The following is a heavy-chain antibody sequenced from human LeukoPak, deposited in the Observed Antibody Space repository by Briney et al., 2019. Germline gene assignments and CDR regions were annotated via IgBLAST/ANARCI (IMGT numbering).Heavy chain of an antibody. CDR2: IYYSGST. CDR3: ARLASGSYGPLTPFDY. CDR1: GGSISSYY. V-gene: IGHV4-59*08. D-gene: IGHD1-26*01. Sequence: SETLSPTRTVSGGSISSYYWSWIRQPPGKGLEWIGDIYYSGSTNYNPSLKSRVTISVDPSKNQFSLRLSSVTAADTAVYYSARLASGSYGPLTPFDYWGQGTMVTVSS. J-gene: IGHJ4*02.